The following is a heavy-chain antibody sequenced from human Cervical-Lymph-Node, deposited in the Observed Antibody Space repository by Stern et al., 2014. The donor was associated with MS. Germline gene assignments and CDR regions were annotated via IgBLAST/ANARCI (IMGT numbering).Heavy chain of an antibody. CDR1: GFTFSSYE. CDR2: MNANSGNT. J-gene: IGHJ6*02. CDR3: ARGRCSSARCFDYYGLDV. D-gene: IGHD2-2*01. V-gene: IGHV1-8*01. Sequence: VQLVESGAEVKKPGASVKVSCKAAGFTFSSYEINWVRQAPGQGLEWMGWMNANSGNTDSARKFQGRVTMTMNTSIRTAYMELSSLTTNDTAVYYCARGRCSSARCFDYYGLDVWGQGTTVTVSS.